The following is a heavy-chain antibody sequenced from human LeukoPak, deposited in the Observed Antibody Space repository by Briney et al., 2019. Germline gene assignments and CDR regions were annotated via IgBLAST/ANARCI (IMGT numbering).Heavy chain of an antibody. Sequence: SETLSLTCAVYGGSFSGYYWSWIRQPPGKGLEWIGEINHSGSTNYNPSLKSRVTISVDTSKNQFSLKLSSVTAADTAVYYCARGIDGYSHDYWGQGTLVTVSS. CDR3: ARGIDGYSHDY. V-gene: IGHV4-34*01. J-gene: IGHJ4*02. CDR2: INHSGST. CDR1: GGSFSGYY. D-gene: IGHD4-4*01.